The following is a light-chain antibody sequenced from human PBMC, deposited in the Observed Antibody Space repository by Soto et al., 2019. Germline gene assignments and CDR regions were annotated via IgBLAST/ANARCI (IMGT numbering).Light chain of an antibody. CDR1: QSVSSSY. V-gene: IGKV3-20*01. Sequence: EIVWTQSPGTLSLSPGERATLSCRASQSVSSSYLAWYQQKAGQAPRLLIYGASSRATGIPDRFSGSGSGTDFTLTISRLEPEDFAVYYCQQYGSSKWTFGQGTKVDIK. CDR3: QQYGSSKWT. J-gene: IGKJ1*01. CDR2: GAS.